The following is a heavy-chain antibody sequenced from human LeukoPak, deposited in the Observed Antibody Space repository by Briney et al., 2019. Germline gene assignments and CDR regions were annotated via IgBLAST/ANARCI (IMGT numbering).Heavy chain of an antibody. CDR2: ISWNSGSI. CDR3: AKDTTGSSSCL. Sequence: GGSLRLSCAASGFTLDDYAMNWVRQAPGKGLEWVSSISWNSGSIGYADSVQGRFTISRDNAKNSLYLQMNSLRAEDTAVYYCAKDTTGSSSCLWGQGTLVTVSS. V-gene: IGHV3-9*01. CDR1: GFTLDDYA. J-gene: IGHJ4*02. D-gene: IGHD6-13*01.